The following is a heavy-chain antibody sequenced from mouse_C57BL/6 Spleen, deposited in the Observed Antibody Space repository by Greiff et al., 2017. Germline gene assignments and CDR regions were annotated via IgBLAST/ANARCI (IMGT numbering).Heavy chain of an antibody. D-gene: IGHD1-1*01. CDR2: IYPSDSET. CDR1: GYTFTSYW. CDR3: ARSKVVVPYFDV. J-gene: IGHJ1*03. V-gene: IGHV1-61*01. Sequence: VQLQQPGAELVRPGSSVKLSCKASGYTFTSYWMDWVKQRPGQGLEWIGNIYPSDSETHYNQKFKDKATLTVDKSSSTAYMQLSSLTSEDSAVYYCARSKVVVPYFDVWGTGTTVTVSS.